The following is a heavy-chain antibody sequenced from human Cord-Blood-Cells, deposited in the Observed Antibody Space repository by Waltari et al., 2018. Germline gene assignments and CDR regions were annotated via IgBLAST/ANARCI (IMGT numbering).Heavy chain of an antibody. Sequence: EVQLVESGGGLFKPGGSLRLSWSASGSTASSNNMRWDRQAPGKGLEWVSVIYSGVSTYYADSVKVRFTIARDNSKNTLYLQMNSLRAEDTAVYYSARDGFWGYDAFDIWGQGTMVTVSS. V-gene: IGHV3-53*01. J-gene: IGHJ3*02. D-gene: IGHD3-10*01. CDR2: IYSGVST. CDR3: ARDGFWGYDAFDI. CDR1: GSTASSNN.